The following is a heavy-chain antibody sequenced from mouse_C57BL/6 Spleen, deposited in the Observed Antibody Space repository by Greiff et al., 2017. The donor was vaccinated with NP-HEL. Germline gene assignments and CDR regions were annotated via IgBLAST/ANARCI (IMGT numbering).Heavy chain of an antibody. V-gene: IGHV1-84*01. D-gene: IGHD1-1*01. CDR2: IYPGSGNT. CDR3: ARGGVSSFYWYFDV. Sequence: VKQRPGQGLEWIGWIYPGSGNTKYNEKFKGKATLTVDTSSSTAYMQLSSLTSEDSAVYFCARGGVSSFYWYFDVWGTGTTVTVSS. J-gene: IGHJ1*03.